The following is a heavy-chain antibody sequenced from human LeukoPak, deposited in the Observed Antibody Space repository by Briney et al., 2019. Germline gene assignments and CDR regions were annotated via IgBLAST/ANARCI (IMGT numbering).Heavy chain of an antibody. Sequence: GGSLRLSCAASEFTFSSCAMSWVRQAPGEGLEWVSVISGSGGSTYYADSVKGRFTISRDNSKNTLYLQMNSLRAEDTAIYYCAKARGRDGYKDELDYWGQGTLVTVSS. CDR3: AKARGRDGYKDELDY. CDR1: EFTFSSCA. V-gene: IGHV3-23*01. CDR2: ISGSGGST. D-gene: IGHD5-24*01. J-gene: IGHJ4*02.